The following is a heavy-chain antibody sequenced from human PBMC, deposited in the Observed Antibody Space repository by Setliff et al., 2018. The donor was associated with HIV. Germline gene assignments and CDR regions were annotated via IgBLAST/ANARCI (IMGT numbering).Heavy chain of an antibody. CDR2: IYHSGTT. D-gene: IGHD2-15*01. J-gene: IGHJ5*02. V-gene: IGHV4-38-2*01. CDR3: ARSSRGYCSGGSCYGFDP. CDR1: GYSISSGYY. Sequence: PSETLSLTCAVSGYSISSGYYWGWIRQPPGKGLEWIGSIYHSGTTYYNPSLKSRVTISLDTSRNQFSLKLTSMTAADTSVYYCARSSRGYCSGGSCYGFDPWGQGNLVTVSS.